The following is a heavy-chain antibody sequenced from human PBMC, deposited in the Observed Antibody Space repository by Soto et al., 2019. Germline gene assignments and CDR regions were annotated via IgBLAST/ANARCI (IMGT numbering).Heavy chain of an antibody. D-gene: IGHD6-6*01. CDR1: GFTFSSYA. Sequence: GESLKISCAASGFTFSSYAMSWVHQAPGKGLEWVSAISGSGGSTYYADSVKGRFTISRDNSKNTLYLQMNSLRAEDTAVYYCATHTREYSSSYYFDYWGQGTLVTVSS. V-gene: IGHV3-23*01. CDR3: ATHTREYSSSYYFDY. CDR2: ISGSGGST. J-gene: IGHJ4*02.